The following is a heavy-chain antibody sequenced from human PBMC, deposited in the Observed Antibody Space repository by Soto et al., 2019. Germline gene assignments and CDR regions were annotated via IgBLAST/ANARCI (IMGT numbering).Heavy chain of an antibody. D-gene: IGHD4-17*01. V-gene: IGHV4-30-2*01. Sequence: QLQLQESGSGLVKPSQTLSLTCAVSGGSISSGGYSWSWLRQPPGKGLEWIGYIYHSGSTYYNPSLKSRVTISVDRSKNQFSLKLSSVTAADTAVYYGDSYGDGWFDPWGQGTLVIVSS. CDR3: DSYGDGWFDP. CDR1: GGSISSGGYS. J-gene: IGHJ5*02. CDR2: IYHSGST.